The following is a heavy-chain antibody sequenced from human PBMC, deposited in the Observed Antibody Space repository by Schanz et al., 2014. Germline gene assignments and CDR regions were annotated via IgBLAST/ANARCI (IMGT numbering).Heavy chain of an antibody. V-gene: IGHV3-15*01. CDR1: GFNFGDYY. CDR3: TTGGRRGYSHYFYGMDV. CDR2: IKSNTDGGTT. D-gene: IGHD5-18*01. Sequence: DVQLVESGGGLVQSGGSLRLSCAASGFNFGDYYMTWVRQAPGKGLEWVGRIKSNTDGGTTDYATPVKGRFTISRDDSKNTLYLQMNSLKSEDTAVYYCTTGGRRGYSHYFYGMDVWGQGTTVTVSS. J-gene: IGHJ6*02.